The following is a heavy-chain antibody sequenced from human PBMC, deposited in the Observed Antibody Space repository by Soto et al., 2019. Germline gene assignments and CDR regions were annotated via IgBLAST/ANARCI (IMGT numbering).Heavy chain of an antibody. Sequence: EVQLLESGGGLVQPGGSLRLSCAASGFTFNTYSMAWVRQASGKGLAWISGLSGGGANTFYADSVRGRFTISVDHSRNTVYLQMNSLRVEDTAVYYCARWDGYGDEWGQGTLVTVSS. J-gene: IGHJ4*02. D-gene: IGHD5-12*01. CDR1: GFTFNTYS. CDR2: LSGGGANT. V-gene: IGHV3-23*01. CDR3: ARWDGYGDE.